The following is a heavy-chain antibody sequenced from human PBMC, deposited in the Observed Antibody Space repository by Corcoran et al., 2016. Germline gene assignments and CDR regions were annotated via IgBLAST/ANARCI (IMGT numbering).Heavy chain of an antibody. Sequence: QVQLVESGGGVVQPGGSLRLSCAASGFTFSSYGMHWVRQAPGKGLEWVAVIWYDGSNKYYADSVKGRFTISRDNSKNTLYLQMNSLRAEYTAVDDCARGEPGYCSSTSCYTSGDYWGQGTLVTVSS. CDR2: IWYDGSNK. CDR3: ARGEPGYCSSTSCYTSGDY. J-gene: IGHJ4*02. CDR1: GFTFSSYG. D-gene: IGHD2-2*02. V-gene: IGHV3-33*01.